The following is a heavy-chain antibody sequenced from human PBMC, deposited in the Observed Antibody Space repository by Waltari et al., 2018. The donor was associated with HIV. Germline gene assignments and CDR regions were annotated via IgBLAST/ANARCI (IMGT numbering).Heavy chain of an antibody. CDR3: ARQFILGVTGYFDL. CDR2: IFYSESFLNSGRT. D-gene: IGHD1-26*01. CDR1: GDSVTSDVYY. V-gene: IGHV4-61*08. Sequence: QVQLQESGPGLVTPSETLSLICNVSGDSVTSDVYYWSWIRQPPGKRLEWIGYIFYSESFLNSGRTSYSPSLKSRVAISVDTSKNQFSLNLDSVTAADTAVYFCARQFILGVTGYFDLWGRGTLGTVSS. J-gene: IGHJ2*01.